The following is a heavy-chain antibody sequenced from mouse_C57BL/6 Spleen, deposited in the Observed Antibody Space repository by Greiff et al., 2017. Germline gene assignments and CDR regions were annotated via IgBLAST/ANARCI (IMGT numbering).Heavy chain of an antibody. J-gene: IGHJ2*01. D-gene: IGHD1-1*01. V-gene: IGHV5-6*01. CDR1: GFTFSSYG. CDR3: ARQGGSSPYYFDY. Sequence: EVQRVESGGDLVKPGGSLKLSCAASGFTFSSYGMSWVRQTPDKRLEWVATISSGGSYTYYPDSVKGRFTISRDNAKNTLYLQMSSLKSEDTAMYYCARQGGSSPYYFDYWGQGTTLTVSS. CDR2: ISSGGSYT.